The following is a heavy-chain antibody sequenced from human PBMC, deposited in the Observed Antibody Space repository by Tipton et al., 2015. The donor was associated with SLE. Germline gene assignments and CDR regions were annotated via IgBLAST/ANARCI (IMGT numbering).Heavy chain of an antibody. Sequence: TLSLTCAVSGGSISSGGYSWSWIRQPPGKGLEWIGYIYHSGSTYYNPSLKSRVIISIDTSKNQFSLKLSSVTAADTAVYYCARGSGYDCPGGYYYYGMDVWGQGTTVTVSS. CDR1: GGSISSGGYS. CDR3: ARGSGYDCPGGYYYYGMDV. CDR2: IYHSGST. D-gene: IGHD5-12*01. J-gene: IGHJ6*02. V-gene: IGHV4-30-2*01.